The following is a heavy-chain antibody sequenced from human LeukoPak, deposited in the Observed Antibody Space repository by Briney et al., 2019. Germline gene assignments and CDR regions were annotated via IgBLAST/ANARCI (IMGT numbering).Heavy chain of an antibody. CDR1: GYTFTSYG. CDR3: ARSPHDYGDYGYYYYGMDV. Sequence: ASVKVSCKASGYTFTSYGISWVRQAPGQGLEWMGWISAYNGNTNYAQRLQGRVTMTTDTSTSTAYMELRSLRSDDTAVYYCARSPHDYGDYGYYYYGMDVWGQGTTVTVSS. J-gene: IGHJ6*02. V-gene: IGHV1-18*01. D-gene: IGHD4-17*01. CDR2: ISAYNGNT.